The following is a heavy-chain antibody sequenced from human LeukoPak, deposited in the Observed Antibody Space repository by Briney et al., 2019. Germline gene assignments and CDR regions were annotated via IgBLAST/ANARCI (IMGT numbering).Heavy chain of an antibody. CDR2: IYSGGST. V-gene: IGHV3-66*02. J-gene: IGHJ6*02. CDR1: GFTFSSNY. D-gene: IGHD3-3*01. CDR3: ARGGFLEWLYGMDV. Sequence: GGSLRLSCAASGFTFSSNYMSWVRQAPGKGLEWVSVIYSGGSTYYSDSVKGRFTISRDNSKNTLYLQMNSLRAEDTAVYYCARGGFLEWLYGMDVWGQGTTVTVSS.